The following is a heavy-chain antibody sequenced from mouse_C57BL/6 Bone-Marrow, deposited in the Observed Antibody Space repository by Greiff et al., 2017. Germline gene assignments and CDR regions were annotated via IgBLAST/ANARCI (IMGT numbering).Heavy chain of an antibody. CDR2: INPSTGGT. CDR1: GYSFTGYY. Sequence: EVQLQQSGPELVKPGASVKISCKASGYSFTGYYMNWVKQSPEKSLEWIGEINPSTGGTTYNQKFKAKATLNVDKSSSTAYMQLKSLTSEDSAVYYCAREGYLGGYAMDYWGQGTSVTVSS. CDR3: AREGYLGGYAMDY. D-gene: IGHD4-1*01. J-gene: IGHJ4*01. V-gene: IGHV1-42*01.